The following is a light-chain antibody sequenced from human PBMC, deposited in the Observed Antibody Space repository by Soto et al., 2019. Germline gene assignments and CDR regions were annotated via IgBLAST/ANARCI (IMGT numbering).Light chain of an antibody. CDR3: QSFDNGLLAYV. V-gene: IGLV1-40*01. J-gene: IGLJ1*01. CDR1: SAKVGPADA. CDR2: ASN. Sequence: QSVLTQPPSASGAPGQRFTISCTGASAKVGPADAVHWYQHIPGTAPKLLIYASNSRPSGVPVRFSASKSGTSASLAITGLQAEDEADYYCQSFDNGLLAYVFGTGPKVPS.